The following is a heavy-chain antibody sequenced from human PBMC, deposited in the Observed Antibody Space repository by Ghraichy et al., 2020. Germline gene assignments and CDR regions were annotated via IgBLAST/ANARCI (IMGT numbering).Heavy chain of an antibody. Sequence: GESLNISCKGSGYSFTSYWIGWVRQMPGKGLEWMGIIYPGDSDTRYSPSFQGQVTISADKSISTAYLQWSSLKASDTAMYYCASQHLTSGYSYGLYFDYWGQGTLVTVSS. V-gene: IGHV5-51*01. D-gene: IGHD5-18*01. CDR1: GYSFTSYW. CDR3: ASQHLTSGYSYGLYFDY. CDR2: IYPGDSDT. J-gene: IGHJ4*02.